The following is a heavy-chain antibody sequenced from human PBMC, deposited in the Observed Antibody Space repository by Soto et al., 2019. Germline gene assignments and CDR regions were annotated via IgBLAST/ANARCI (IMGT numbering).Heavy chain of an antibody. J-gene: IGHJ4*02. CDR3: ARSRWGYFDY. D-gene: IGHD1-26*01. V-gene: IGHV4-59*08. Sequence: SETLSLTCTVSGGSISSYYWNWIRQPPGKGLEWIGYIYYSGSTNYNPSLQSRVTISVDTSKNQFSLKLSSVTATDTAVYYCARSRWGYFDYWGQGTLVTVSS. CDR2: IYYSGST. CDR1: GGSISSYY.